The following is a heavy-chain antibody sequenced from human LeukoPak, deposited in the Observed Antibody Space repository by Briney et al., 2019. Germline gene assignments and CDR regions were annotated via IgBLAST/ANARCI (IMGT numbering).Heavy chain of an antibody. CDR3: AKCESNYGNDALDI. J-gene: IGHJ3*02. CDR2: IRGGGAVT. D-gene: IGHD5-18*01. CDR1: GFTFSNYA. V-gene: IGHV3-23*01. Sequence: GGSLRLSCAASGFTFSNYAMNWVRQAPGKGPEWVSYIRGGGAVTHYAESVKGRFTISRDNFDNILYLQMSSLRAEDTAVYYCAKCESNYGNDALDIWGQGTMVTVSS.